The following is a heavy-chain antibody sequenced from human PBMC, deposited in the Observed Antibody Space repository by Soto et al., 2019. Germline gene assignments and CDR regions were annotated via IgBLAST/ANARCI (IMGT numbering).Heavy chain of an antibody. CDR1: GFTFSSYG. J-gene: IGHJ4*02. CDR3: AKDLNYLHYDSSGYFDY. CDR2: ISYDGSNK. V-gene: IGHV3-30*18. D-gene: IGHD3-22*01. Sequence: QVQLVESGGGVVQPGRSLRLSWAASGFTFSSYGMHWVRQAPGKGLEWVAVISYDGSNKYYADSVKGRFTISRDNSKNTLYLQMNSLRAEDTAVYYCAKDLNYLHYDSSGYFDYWGQGTLVSVS.